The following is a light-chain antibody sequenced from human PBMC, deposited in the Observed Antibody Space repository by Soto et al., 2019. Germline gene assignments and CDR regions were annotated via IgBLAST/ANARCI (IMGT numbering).Light chain of an antibody. CDR2: GAS. J-gene: IGKJ5*01. CDR1: QTVGSN. Sequence: EIVMTQSPATLSVSPGERATLSCRASQTVGSNLAWYQQKPGQAPRLLIYGASTRATAIPVRFSGSGSGTEFTLTISSLQSEDFAVYYCQQYNKWPPSFGQGTRLEIK. CDR3: QQYNKWPPS. V-gene: IGKV3-15*01.